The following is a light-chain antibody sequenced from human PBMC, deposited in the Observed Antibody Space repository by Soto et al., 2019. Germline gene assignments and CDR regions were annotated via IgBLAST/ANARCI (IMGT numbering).Light chain of an antibody. CDR2: DAS. V-gene: IGKV3-11*01. J-gene: IGKJ1*01. CDR3: QQRRYWPVT. Sequence: EIVLTQSPAILSMSPGERANLSCRASQSVSSYFVWYQQKPGQAPRLLIYDASNRATGVPARFSGSGSGTDFTLTISSLEPEDFAVYYCQQRRYWPVTFGQGTKVDIK. CDR1: QSVSSY.